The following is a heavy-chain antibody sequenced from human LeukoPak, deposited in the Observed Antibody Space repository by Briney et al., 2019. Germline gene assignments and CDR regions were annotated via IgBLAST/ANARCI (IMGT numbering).Heavy chain of an antibody. CDR2: IGAYTGNT. Sequence: ASVKVSCKASGYTFTKYGVSWVRQAPGQGLEWMGWIGAYTGNTNYVKKFQGRVTLTTDTSTSTAYMELKSLRSDDTAVYYCARPLSFYGSGSYDYWGQGTLVTVSS. CDR1: GYTFTKYG. CDR3: ARPLSFYGSGSYDY. J-gene: IGHJ4*02. D-gene: IGHD3-10*01. V-gene: IGHV1-18*01.